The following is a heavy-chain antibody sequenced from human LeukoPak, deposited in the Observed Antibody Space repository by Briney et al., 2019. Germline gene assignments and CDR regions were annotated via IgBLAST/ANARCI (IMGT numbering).Heavy chain of an antibody. CDR1: GFTFGDYA. D-gene: IGHD3-10*01. V-gene: IGHV3-49*04. Sequence: PGRSLRLSCTASGFTFGDYAMSWVRQAPGKGLEWVGFIRSKRYGGTTEYAASVKGRFTISRDDSKTIAYLQMNSLKTEDAAVYYCTRDLGPYYHGSGSTDYWGQGTLVTVSS. CDR3: TRDLGPYYHGSGSTDY. J-gene: IGHJ4*02. CDR2: IRSKRYGGTT.